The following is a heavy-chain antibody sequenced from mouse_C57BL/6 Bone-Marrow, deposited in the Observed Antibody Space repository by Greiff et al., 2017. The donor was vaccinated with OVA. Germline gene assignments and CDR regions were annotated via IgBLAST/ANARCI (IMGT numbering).Heavy chain of an antibody. J-gene: IGHJ4*01. Sequence: QVQLQQPGAELVKPGASVKVSCKASGYTFTSYWMHWVKQRPGQGLEWIGRIHPSDSDTNYNQKFKGKATLTVDKSSSPAYMQLSSLTSEDSAVYYCAISYYYGSNYYAMAYWGQGTSVTVSS. CDR3: AISYYYGSNYYAMAY. CDR2: IHPSDSDT. CDR1: GYTFTSYW. D-gene: IGHD1-1*01. V-gene: IGHV1-74*01.